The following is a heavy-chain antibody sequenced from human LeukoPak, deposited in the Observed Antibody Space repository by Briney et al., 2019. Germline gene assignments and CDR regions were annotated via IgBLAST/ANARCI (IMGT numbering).Heavy chain of an antibody. CDR2: INQSGST. Sequence: SETLSLTCTVYGESFSGYYWSWIRQPPGKGLEWIGEINQSGSTNYNPSLESRVTISLDTSRSQFSLKLSSVTAADTAVYYCARRHSSGWIDYWGQGTLVTVSS. V-gene: IGHV4-34*01. D-gene: IGHD6-19*01. CDR3: ARRHSSGWIDY. J-gene: IGHJ4*02. CDR1: GESFSGYY.